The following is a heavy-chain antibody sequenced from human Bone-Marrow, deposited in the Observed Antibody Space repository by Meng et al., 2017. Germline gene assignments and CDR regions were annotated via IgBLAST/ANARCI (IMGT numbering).Heavy chain of an antibody. CDR1: GYTFSNYS. CDR2: INGYTGKT. Sequence: QVQFVQCGAGVKKPWASVTLSRHTAGYTFSNYSISWVRQAPGQGLEWMGWINGYTGKTKYTQKVQDRVTMTTDTSTRAAYMELRSLGFEDTAVYYCVRVFDRGDLIAGFDPWGQGTLVTVSS. D-gene: IGHD3-9*01. V-gene: IGHV1-18*01. J-gene: IGHJ5*02. CDR3: VRVFDRGDLIAGFDP.